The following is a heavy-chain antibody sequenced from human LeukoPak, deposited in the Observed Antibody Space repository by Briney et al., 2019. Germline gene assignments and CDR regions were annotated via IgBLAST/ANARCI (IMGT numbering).Heavy chain of an antibody. J-gene: IGHJ4*02. V-gene: IGHV4-59*13. D-gene: IGHD3-16*01. CDR1: SGSFSTEY. CDR3: ARELGGYFDY. Sequence: SETLSLTCTVSSGSFSTEYWSWIRQPPGKGLEWIGYIYYSGSTNYNPSLKSRVTMSVDRSKNQFSLKLSSVTAADTAVYYCARELGGYFDYWGQGTLVTVSS. CDR2: IYYSGST.